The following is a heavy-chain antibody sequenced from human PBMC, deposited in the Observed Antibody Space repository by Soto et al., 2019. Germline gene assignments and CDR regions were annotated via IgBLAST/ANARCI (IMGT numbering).Heavy chain of an antibody. CDR2: IIPIFGTT. CDR1: GDIFSGYS. J-gene: IGHJ4*02. CDR3: ARDLGSGYDPGDY. D-gene: IGHD5-12*01. Sequence: QVQLVQSGAEVKKPGSSVKVSCKTSGDIFSGYSISWVRQAPGQGLEWMGGIIPIFGTTNYAQRFHGRVTITEDKSTSTFYMELYSLKSEDTAVYYCARDLGSGYDPGDYWGQGTLVTVSS. V-gene: IGHV1-69*14.